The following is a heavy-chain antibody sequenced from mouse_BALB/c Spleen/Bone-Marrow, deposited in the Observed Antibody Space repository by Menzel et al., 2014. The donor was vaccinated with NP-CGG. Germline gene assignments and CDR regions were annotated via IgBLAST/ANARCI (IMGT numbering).Heavy chain of an antibody. CDR2: ILPGSGSN. J-gene: IGHJ4*01. V-gene: IGHV1-9*01. CDR1: GYTFSSYW. D-gene: IGHD3-1*01. Sequence: VKLLESGAELMKPGASVKISCKATGYTFSSYWIEWVKQRPGHGLEWIGEILPGSGSNKYNEKFKGKATFTADTSSNTAYMQLSSLTSEDSAVYYCATARATSYYGMDYWGQGTSATVSS. CDR3: ATARATSYYGMDY.